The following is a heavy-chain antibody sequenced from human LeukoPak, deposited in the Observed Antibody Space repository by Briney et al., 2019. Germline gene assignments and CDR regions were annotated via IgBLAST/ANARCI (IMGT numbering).Heavy chain of an antibody. CDR1: GFTVSSNY. V-gene: IGHV4-34*08. Sequence: KPGGSLRLSCAASGFTVSSNYMSWVRQAPGKGLEWIGEINHSGSTNYNPSLKSRVTISVDTSKNQFSLKLSSVTAADTAVYYCAAREAVVVVAATPRYYYYYGMDVWGKGTTVTVSS. J-gene: IGHJ6*04. D-gene: IGHD2-15*01. CDR2: INHSGST. CDR3: AAREAVVVVAATPRYYYYYGMDV.